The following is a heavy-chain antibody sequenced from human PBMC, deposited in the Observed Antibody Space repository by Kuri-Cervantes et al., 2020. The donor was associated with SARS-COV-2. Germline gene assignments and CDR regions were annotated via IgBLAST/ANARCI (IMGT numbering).Heavy chain of an antibody. Sequence: GGSLRLSCAASGFTFSSYSMNWVRQAPGKGLEWVSSISSSSSYIYYADSVKGRFTNSRDNAKNSSYLQMNSLRAEDTAVYYCARGQLWFDYWGQGTLVTVSS. CDR3: ARGQLWFDY. CDR1: GFTFSSYS. V-gene: IGHV3-21*01. CDR2: ISSSSSYI. D-gene: IGHD5-18*01. J-gene: IGHJ4*02.